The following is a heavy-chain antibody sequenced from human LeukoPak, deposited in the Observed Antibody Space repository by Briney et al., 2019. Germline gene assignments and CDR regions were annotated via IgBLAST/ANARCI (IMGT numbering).Heavy chain of an antibody. V-gene: IGHV3-48*01. J-gene: IGHJ4*02. D-gene: IGHD4-17*01. CDR2: ISSSSSTI. Sequence: PGGSLRLSCAASGFTFSSYSMNWVRQAPGKGLEWVSYISSSSSTIYYADSVKGRFTISRDNAKNSLYLQMNSLRAEDTAVYYCARDYSTVTTFFDYWGQGTLVTVSS. CDR1: GFTFSSYS. CDR3: ARDYSTVTTFFDY.